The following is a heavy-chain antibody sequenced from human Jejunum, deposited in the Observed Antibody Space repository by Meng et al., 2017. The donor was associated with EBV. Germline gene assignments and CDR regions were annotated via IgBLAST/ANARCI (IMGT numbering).Heavy chain of an antibody. V-gene: IGHV3-74*03. J-gene: IGHJ4*02. CDR3: TTDTRFRIDS. D-gene: IGHD2-21*01. CDR2: ISHDGSNT. Sequence: EVQLVESGGGLVQPGGSVRLSCAASGFTFSSYVMHWVRQAPGKGLVWVSRISHDGSNTMYADSVKGRFTVSRDNAKNTLYVQMNNLRAEDTAVYYCTTDTRFRIDSWGQGTLVTVSS. CDR1: GFTFSSYV.